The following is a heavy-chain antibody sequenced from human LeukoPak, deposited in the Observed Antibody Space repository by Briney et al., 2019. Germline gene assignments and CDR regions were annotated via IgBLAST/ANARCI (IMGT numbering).Heavy chain of an antibody. CDR3: ARDPPAYYYDSSAGY. D-gene: IGHD3-22*01. CDR2: IYHSGST. V-gene: IGHV4-4*02. Sequence: PSETLFLTCAVSGGSISSSNWWSRVRQPPGKGLEWIGEIYHSGSTNYNPSLKSRVTISVDKSKNQFSLKLSSVTAADTAVYYCARDPPAYYYDSSAGYWGQGTLVTVSS. CDR1: GGSISSSNW. J-gene: IGHJ4*02.